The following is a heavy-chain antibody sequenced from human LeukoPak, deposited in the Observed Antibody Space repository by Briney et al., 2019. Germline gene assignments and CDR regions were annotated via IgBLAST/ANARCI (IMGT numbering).Heavy chain of an antibody. J-gene: IGHJ6*04. V-gene: IGHV4-59*01. CDR1: GASISSYY. D-gene: IGHD4-17*01. Sequence: SETLSLTCTVSGASISSYYWSWIRQPPGKGLEWIGYIYDSRSTNYNPSLKSRLTISVDTSNNQFSLKLSSVTAADTAVYYCARGSVTTYYFYGMDVWGKGTTVTVSS. CDR3: ARGSVTTYYFYGMDV. CDR2: IYDSRST.